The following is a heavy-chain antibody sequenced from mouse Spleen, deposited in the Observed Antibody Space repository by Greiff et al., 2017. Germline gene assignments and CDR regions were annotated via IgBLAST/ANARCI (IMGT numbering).Heavy chain of an antibody. CDR2: ISYDGSN. J-gene: IGHJ1*03. Sequence: ESGPGLVKPSQSLSLTCSVTGYSITSGYYWNWIRQFPGNKLEWMGYISYDGSNNYNPSLKNRISITRDTSKNQFFLKLNSVTTEDTATYYCARARYGYWYFDVWGTGTTVTVSS. CDR1: GYSITSGYY. CDR3: ARARYGYWYFDV. D-gene: IGHD2-10*02. V-gene: IGHV3-6*01.